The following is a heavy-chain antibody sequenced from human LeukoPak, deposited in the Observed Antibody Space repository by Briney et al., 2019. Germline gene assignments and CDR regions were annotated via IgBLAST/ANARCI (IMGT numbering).Heavy chain of an antibody. Sequence: GGSLRLSCAVSGFDFSTHSMNWVRQAPGKGPEWLAYISRSSSSIYYRDSVKGRFTVSRDNAKSSLYLEMKSLGAEDTALYFCATASHAVWNGFHDAFDMWGQGTRVTVAS. J-gene: IGHJ3*02. CDR3: ATASHAVWNGFHDAFDM. CDR1: GFDFSTHS. CDR2: ISRSSSSI. V-gene: IGHV3-48*01. D-gene: IGHD3-3*01.